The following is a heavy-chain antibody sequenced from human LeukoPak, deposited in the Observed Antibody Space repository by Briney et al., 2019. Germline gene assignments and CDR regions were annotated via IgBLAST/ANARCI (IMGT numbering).Heavy chain of an antibody. J-gene: IGHJ4*02. Sequence: SETLSLTCAVSGGSISNYSWSWIRQPPGKGLEWIGYVYYSGSTNYNPSLKSRVTISVDTSKNQFSLKMNSVTAADTAVYYCASQPFHGGGYFDYWGQGTLVTVSS. CDR1: GGSISNYS. CDR2: VYYSGST. D-gene: IGHD4-23*01. V-gene: IGHV4-59*08. CDR3: ASQPFHGGGYFDY.